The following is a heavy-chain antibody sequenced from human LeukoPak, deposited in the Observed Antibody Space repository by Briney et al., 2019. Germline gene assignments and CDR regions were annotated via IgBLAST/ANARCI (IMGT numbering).Heavy chain of an antibody. V-gene: IGHV4-39*01. D-gene: IGHD1-26*01. J-gene: IGHJ4*02. CDR2: IYYSGST. CDR1: GGSISSSSYY. Sequence: SETLSLTCTVSGGSISSSSYYWGWIRQPPGKGLEWIGSIYYSGSTYYNPSLKSRVTISVDTSKNQFSLKLSSVTAADTAVYYCARRSKHSGSYVGSYDYWGQGTLVTVSS. CDR3: ARRSKHSGSYVGSYDY.